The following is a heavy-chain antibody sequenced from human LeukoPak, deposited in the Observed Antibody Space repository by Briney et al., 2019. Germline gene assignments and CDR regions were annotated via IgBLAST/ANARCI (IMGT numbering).Heavy chain of an antibody. Sequence: GASVKVSCKASGGTFSSYAISWVRQAPGQGLEWMGGIIPIFGTVNYAQKFQGRATITADKSTSTAYMELSSLRSEDTAVYYCARTYSGSPGRLDYWGQGTLVTVSS. CDR2: IIPIFGTV. V-gene: IGHV1-69*06. CDR1: GGTFSSYA. CDR3: ARTYSGSPGRLDY. D-gene: IGHD1-26*01. J-gene: IGHJ4*02.